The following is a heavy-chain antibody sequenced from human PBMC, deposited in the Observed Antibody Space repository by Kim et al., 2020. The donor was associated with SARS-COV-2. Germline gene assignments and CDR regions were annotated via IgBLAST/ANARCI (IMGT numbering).Heavy chain of an antibody. D-gene: IGHD5-12*01. Sequence: YYNPSLKSRVTISVDTSKNPFSLKLSSVTAADTAVYYCRIVGTTYLDFDYWGQGTLVTVSS. V-gene: IGHV4-39*01. CDR3: RIVGTTYLDFDY. J-gene: IGHJ4*02.